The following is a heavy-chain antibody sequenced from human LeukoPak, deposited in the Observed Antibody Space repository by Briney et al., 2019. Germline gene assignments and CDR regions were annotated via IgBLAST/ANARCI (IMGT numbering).Heavy chain of an antibody. CDR2: IIPIFGTA. CDR1: GGTFSSYA. CDR3: ARGHRDGATDLNPFDY. D-gene: IGHD5-24*01. J-gene: IGHJ4*02. Sequence: SVKVSCTASGGTFSSYAISWVRQAPGQGLEWMGGIIPIFGTANYAQKFQGRVTITADESTSTAYMELSSLRSEDTAVYYCARGHRDGATDLNPFDYWGQGTLVTVSS. V-gene: IGHV1-69*13.